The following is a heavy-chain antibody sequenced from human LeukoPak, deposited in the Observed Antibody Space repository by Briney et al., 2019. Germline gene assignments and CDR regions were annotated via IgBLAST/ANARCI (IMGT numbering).Heavy chain of an antibody. V-gene: IGHV1-69*04. J-gene: IGHJ5*02. D-gene: IGHD2-21*01. CDR3: ARDCSRSWFDP. CDR1: GGTFSSYA. Sequence: AVKVSCKASGGTFSSYAISWVRQAPGQGLEWMGRIIAILGIANYAEKFQGRVTITADKSTSTAYMELSSLRSEDTAVYYCARDCSRSWFDPWGQGTLVTLSS. CDR2: IIAILGIA.